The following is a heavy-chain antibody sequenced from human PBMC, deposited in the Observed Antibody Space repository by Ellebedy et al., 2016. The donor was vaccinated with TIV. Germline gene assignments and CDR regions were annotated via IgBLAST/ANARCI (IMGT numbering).Heavy chain of an antibody. D-gene: IGHD6-6*01. Sequence: ASVKVSXXASGYPFTNNEINWVRQAPGQGLEWMGWISAYNDNTNYAQKLQGRVTMTTDTSTSTAYMELRSLRSDDTTVYYCARDRRITTRPDDNWFDPWGQGTLVTVSS. CDR2: ISAYNDNT. J-gene: IGHJ5*02. CDR1: GYPFTNNE. V-gene: IGHV1-18*01. CDR3: ARDRRITTRPDDNWFDP.